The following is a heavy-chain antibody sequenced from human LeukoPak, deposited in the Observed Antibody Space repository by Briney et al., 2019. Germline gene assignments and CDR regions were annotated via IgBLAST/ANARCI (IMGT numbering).Heavy chain of an antibody. J-gene: IGHJ3*02. V-gene: IGHV1-46*01. Sequence: ASEKVSCKASGYTFTSYYMHWVRQAPGQGLEWMGIINPSGGSTSYAQKFQGRVTMTRDTSTSTVYMELSSLRSEDTAVYYCATFSDNIVVVIAIRDRAFDIWGQGTMVTVSS. CDR3: ATFSDNIVVVIAIRDRAFDI. CDR1: GYTFTSYY. D-gene: IGHD2-21*01. CDR2: INPSGGST.